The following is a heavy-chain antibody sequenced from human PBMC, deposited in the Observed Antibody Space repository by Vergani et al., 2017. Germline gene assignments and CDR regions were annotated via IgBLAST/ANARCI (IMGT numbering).Heavy chain of an antibody. CDR3: ARGPEYYDYVWGSYRSQGVNWFDP. D-gene: IGHD3-16*02. CDR1: GYTFTSYD. CDR2: MNPNSGNT. J-gene: IGHJ5*02. V-gene: IGHV1-8*02. Sequence: QVPLVQSGAAVKKPGASVKVSCKASGYTFTSYDINWVRQATGQGLEWMGWMNPNSGNTGYAQKFQGRVTMTRNTSISTAYMELSSLRSEDTAVYYCARGPEYYDYVWGSYRSQGVNWFDPWGQGTLVTVSS.